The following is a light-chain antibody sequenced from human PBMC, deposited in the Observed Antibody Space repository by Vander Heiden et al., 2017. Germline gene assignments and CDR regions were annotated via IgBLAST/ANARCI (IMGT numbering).Light chain of an antibody. J-gene: IGKJ3*01. V-gene: IGKV1-33*01. CDR2: AAS. CDR1: QDISNY. CDR3: QQNDSVPYT. Sequence: IQMTQSPSSLSASVGDRVTITCQASQDISNYLSWYQQTSGKAPTLLIYAASKLQEGVPSRFSGSGSGTEFSVTISSLQSEDIATYYCQQNDSVPYTFGPGTKVDLK.